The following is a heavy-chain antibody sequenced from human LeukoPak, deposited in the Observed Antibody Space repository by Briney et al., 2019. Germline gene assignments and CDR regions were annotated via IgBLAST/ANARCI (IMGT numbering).Heavy chain of an antibody. CDR2: INHSGST. Sequence: SETLSLTCAVYGGSFSGYYWSWIRQPPGKGLEWIGEINHSGSTNYNPSLKSRVTISVDTSKNQFSLKLSSVTAADTAVYYCARGYAYYYGSGTRFGLLDYWGQGTLVTVSS. CDR1: GGSFSGYY. D-gene: IGHD3-10*01. CDR3: ARGYAYYYGSGTRFGLLDY. V-gene: IGHV4-34*01. J-gene: IGHJ4*02.